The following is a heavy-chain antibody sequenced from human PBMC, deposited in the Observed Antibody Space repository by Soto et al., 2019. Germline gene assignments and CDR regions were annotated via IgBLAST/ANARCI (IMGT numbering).Heavy chain of an antibody. CDR2: ISSSGDYA. D-gene: IGHD6-19*01. J-gene: IGHJ4*02. CDR3: ARDRGAVAGQYFDY. Sequence: QVQLVESGGGLVKPGGSLRLSCAASGFTFTGYYMSWIRQAPGKGLEWVSYISSSGDYANYADSVKGRFTNSRDNXMNSLYLQMNSLRAEDTAMYYCARDRGAVAGQYFDYWGQGTLVTVSS. V-gene: IGHV3-11*05. CDR1: GFTFTGYY.